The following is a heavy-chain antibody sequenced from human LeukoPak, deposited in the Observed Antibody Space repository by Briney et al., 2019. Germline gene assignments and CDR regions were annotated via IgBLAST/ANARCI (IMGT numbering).Heavy chain of an antibody. CDR3: ARRVGAPRDAFDI. D-gene: IGHD1-26*01. V-gene: IGHV1-69*05. Sequence: SVKVSCKASGGTFSSYAISWVRQAPGQGLEWMGGIIPIFGTANYAQKFQGRVTITTDESTSTAYMELSSLRSEDTAVYYCARRVGAPRDAFDIWGQGTMVTVSS. J-gene: IGHJ3*02. CDR1: GGTFSSYA. CDR2: IIPIFGTA.